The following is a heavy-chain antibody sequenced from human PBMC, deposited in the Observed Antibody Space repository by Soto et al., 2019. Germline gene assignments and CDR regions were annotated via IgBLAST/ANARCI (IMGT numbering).Heavy chain of an antibody. D-gene: IGHD4-17*01. CDR3: AKDWGYGDYVFDF. CDR2: ISDDGSNQ. J-gene: IGHJ4*02. CDR1: GFTFSLYG. Sequence: QVQLVESGGGVVQPGRSLRLSCAASGFTFSLYGIHWVRQAPGKGLELVALISDDGSNQYFADSVKGGFTISIDNSNNTLYLQMNSLRPEGTAVYFCAKDWGYGDYVFDFWGQVTLVTVSS. V-gene: IGHV3-30*05.